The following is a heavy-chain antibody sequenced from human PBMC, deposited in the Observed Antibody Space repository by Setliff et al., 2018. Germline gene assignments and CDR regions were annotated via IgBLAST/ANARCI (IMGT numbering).Heavy chain of an antibody. CDR1: GGSFSTYY. D-gene: IGHD3-16*02. V-gene: IGHV4-34*01. Sequence: PSETLSLTCAVYGGSFSTYYWIWIRQPPGKGLEWIGEINHSGSTNYNPSLKSRVTISVDTSKNQFSLKLSSVTAADTAVYYCASSPTFGGVIVDYWGQGTLVTVPS. J-gene: IGHJ4*02. CDR2: INHSGST. CDR3: ASSPTFGGVIVDY.